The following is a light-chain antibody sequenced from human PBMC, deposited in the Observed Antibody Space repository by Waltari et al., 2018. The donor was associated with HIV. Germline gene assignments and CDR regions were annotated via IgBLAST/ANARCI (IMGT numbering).Light chain of an antibody. Sequence: QSVLTQSPSASGTPGQRVTISCSGSRSNIGRNIVNWYQQLPGTAPKLLIYSNNQWPSGVPDRFSGSKSGTSASLAISGLQSEDEADYYCAAWDDSLNGWVFGGGTKLTVL. CDR3: AAWDDSLNGWV. CDR1: RSNIGRNI. J-gene: IGLJ3*02. V-gene: IGLV1-44*01. CDR2: SNN.